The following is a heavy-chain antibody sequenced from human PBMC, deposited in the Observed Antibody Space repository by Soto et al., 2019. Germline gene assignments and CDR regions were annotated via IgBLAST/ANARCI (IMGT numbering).Heavy chain of an antibody. CDR1: GFTFSSSA. J-gene: IGHJ3*02. CDR3: ATDFKGQWLARDAFDT. D-gene: IGHD6-19*01. V-gene: IGHV3-23*01. CDR2: ISYSGGST. Sequence: EVQLSESGGGLVQPGGSLRLTCAASGFTFSSSAMSWVRQAPGKGLEWVSGISYSGGSTYYADSVKGRFTISRYNSGNTRYLHMNSLRAEDTAIDYCATDFKGQWLARDAFDTWGQGTMVTVSS.